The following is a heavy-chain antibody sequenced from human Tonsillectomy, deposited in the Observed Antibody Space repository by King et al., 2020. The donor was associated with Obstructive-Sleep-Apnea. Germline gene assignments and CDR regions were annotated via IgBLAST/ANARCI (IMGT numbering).Heavy chain of an antibody. D-gene: IGHD5-12*01. CDR1: DGSISSYY. CDR2: SCYSETT. V-gene: IGHV4-59*08. CDR3: ARLGSGYLFDY. J-gene: IGHJ4*02. Sequence: QLQESGPGLVKPSETLSLTCTVSDGSISSYYWSWVRQPPGKVLEWIGYSCYSETTNYNPSLKSRVTISMDTSKNQFSLSLSSVTAADTAVYYCARLGSGYLFDYWGQGALVTVSS.